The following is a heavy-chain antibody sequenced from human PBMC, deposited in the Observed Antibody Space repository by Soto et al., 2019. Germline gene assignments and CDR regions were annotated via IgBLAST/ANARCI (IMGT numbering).Heavy chain of an antibody. CDR3: ARKQWLHWFDP. J-gene: IGHJ5*02. V-gene: IGHV4-4*02. CDR2: IHHSGSA. D-gene: IGHD6-19*01. CDR1: GGSISSSDW. Sequence: QVQLQESGPGLVKPSGTLSLTCAVSGGSISSSDWWSWARQPPGKGLEWIGEIHHSGSAHYNPSLTSRVAMSVDTSKNQFSVKLTSVTAADTAVYYCARKQWLHWFDPWGQGTLVTVSS.